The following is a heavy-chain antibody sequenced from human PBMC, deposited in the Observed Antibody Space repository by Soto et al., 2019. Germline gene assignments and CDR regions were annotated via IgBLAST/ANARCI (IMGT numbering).Heavy chain of an antibody. Sequence: SETLSLTCAVYGGSFSGYYWSWIRQPPGKGLEWIGEINHSGSTNYNPSLKSRVTISVDTSKNQFSLKLSSVTAADTAVYYCARGRYYYGSGSYYGHYYYYYGMDVWGQGTTVTVS. CDR3: ARGRYYYGSGSYYGHYYYYYGMDV. CDR2: INHSGST. D-gene: IGHD3-10*01. J-gene: IGHJ6*02. V-gene: IGHV4-34*01. CDR1: GGSFSGYY.